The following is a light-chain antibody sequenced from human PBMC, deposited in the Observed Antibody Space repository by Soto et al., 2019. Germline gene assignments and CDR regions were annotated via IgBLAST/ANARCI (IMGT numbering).Light chain of an antibody. CDR1: QSITSY. J-gene: IGKJ4*01. V-gene: IGKV1-39*01. CDR2: AAS. Sequence: DIQMTQSPSSLSASVGDRVTITCRASQSITSYLNWYQQKPGKAPKVLIYAASNLQRGVPSRFSGSGSGTDFTLTISSLQPGDFATYYCQQSYSTPPTFGGGTKVETK. CDR3: QQSYSTPPT.